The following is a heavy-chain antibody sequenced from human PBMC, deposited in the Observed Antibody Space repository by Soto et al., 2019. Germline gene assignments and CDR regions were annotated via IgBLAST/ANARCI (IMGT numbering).Heavy chain of an antibody. J-gene: IGHJ5*02. Sequence: ASVKVSCKASGYTFTSYDMKWVRQDNGQGLEYLGWMNPNSGNTAYVQKFQGRVTMTWDTSITTAYMELSSLRSEDTAVYFCARGIKYGAYSRWFDPWGQGTLVTVSS. CDR2: MNPNSGNT. CDR1: GYTFTSYD. D-gene: IGHD4-17*01. CDR3: ARGIKYGAYSRWFDP. V-gene: IGHV1-8*01.